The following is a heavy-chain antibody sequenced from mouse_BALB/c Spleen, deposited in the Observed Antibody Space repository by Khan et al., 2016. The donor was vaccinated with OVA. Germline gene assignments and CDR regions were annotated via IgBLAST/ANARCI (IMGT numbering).Heavy chain of an antibody. CDR2: VDPFSGGT. CDR1: GYSFTTYY. V-gene: IGHV1S135*01. Sequence: EVQLQQSGPELMKPGASVKISCKASGYSFTTYYLHWVMQSPGESLEWIGYVDPFSGGTTYNQKFKGKAPLTVDKSSTTAYLHLSNLTSEDSAVYFCTRHGYVAWFTYWGQGTLVTVSA. CDR3: TRHGYVAWFTY. J-gene: IGHJ3*01. D-gene: IGHD2-2*01.